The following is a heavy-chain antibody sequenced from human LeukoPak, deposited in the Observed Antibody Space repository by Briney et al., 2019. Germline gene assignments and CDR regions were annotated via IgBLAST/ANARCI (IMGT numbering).Heavy chain of an antibody. CDR2: INPNSGGT. V-gene: IGHV1-2*02. CDR3: ARGWGSGYDLFNY. D-gene: IGHD5-12*01. Sequence: GASVKVSCKASGYTFTSYGISWVRQAPGQGLEWMGWINPNSGGTNYAQKFQGRVTMTRDTSISTAYMELSRLRSDDTAVYYCARGWGSGYDLFNYWGQGTLVTVSS. J-gene: IGHJ4*02. CDR1: GYTFTSYG.